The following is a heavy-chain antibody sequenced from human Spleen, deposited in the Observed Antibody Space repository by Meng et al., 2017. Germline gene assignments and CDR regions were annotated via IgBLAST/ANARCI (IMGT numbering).Heavy chain of an antibody. D-gene: IGHD3-3*01. CDR2: SFWDDDK. Sequence: TEDESDPTAGKPIQTLTLSWAFSGFSSSTCRIDMGWIRQPPGKALEWFVLSFWDDDKRYNPSLKSRVTITNNAAKSKGVLKMTLISPIFTATDVYFCRIGGLNAPFFDFWGQGTLVTVSS. CDR1: GFSSSTCRID. V-gene: IGHV2-5*02. CDR3: FCRIGGLNAPFFDF. J-gene: IGHJ4*02.